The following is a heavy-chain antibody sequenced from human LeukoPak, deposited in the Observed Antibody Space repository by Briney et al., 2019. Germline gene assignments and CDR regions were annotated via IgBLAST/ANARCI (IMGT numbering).Heavy chain of an antibody. D-gene: IGHD3-10*01. CDR2: IYHSGST. J-gene: IGHJ4*02. CDR3: ARGPPLVRGVPDY. V-gene: IGHV4-38-2*02. Sequence: SETLSLTRTVSGYSITSGYYWGWIRQPPGKGLEWIGSIYHSGSTFYNPSLKSRVTISVDTSKNQFSLKLSSVTAADTAVYYCARGPPLVRGVPDYWGQGTLVTVSS. CDR1: GYSITSGYY.